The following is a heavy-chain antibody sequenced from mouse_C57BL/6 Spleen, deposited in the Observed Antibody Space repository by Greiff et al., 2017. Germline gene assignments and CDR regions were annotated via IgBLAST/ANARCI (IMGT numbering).Heavy chain of an antibody. CDR1: GYTFTDYY. Sequence: EVQLQQSGPELVKPGASVKISCKASGYTFTDYYMNWVKQSHGKSLEWIGDINPNNGGTSYNQKFKGKATLTADKSSSTAYMELRSLTSEDSAVYFCARADYGSSYQFDYWGQGTTLTVSS. V-gene: IGHV1-26*01. D-gene: IGHD1-1*01. CDR3: ARADYGSSYQFDY. J-gene: IGHJ2*01. CDR2: INPNNGGT.